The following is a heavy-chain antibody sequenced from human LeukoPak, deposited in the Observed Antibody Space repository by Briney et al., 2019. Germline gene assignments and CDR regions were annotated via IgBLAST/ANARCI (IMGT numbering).Heavy chain of an antibody. D-gene: IGHD2/OR15-2a*01. V-gene: IGHV4-38-2*01. CDR2: IYHSGST. CDR1: GYSISSGYY. Sequence: SETLSLTCAVSGYSISSGYYWGWIRQPPGKGLEWIGSIYHSGSTYYNPSLKSRVTISVDTSKKQFSLKLSSVTAADTSLYYWARYPAPRLWRAYNWFDPWGQGTLVTVSS. J-gene: IGHJ5*02. CDR3: ARYPAPRLWRAYNWFDP.